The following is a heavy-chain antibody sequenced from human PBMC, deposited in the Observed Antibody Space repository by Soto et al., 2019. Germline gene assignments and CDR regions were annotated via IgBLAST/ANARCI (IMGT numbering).Heavy chain of an antibody. V-gene: IGHV5-51*01. Sequence: GESLKISCKGSGYSFTSYCIGWVRQMPGKGLEWMGIIHPSDFDTRYSPSFQGQVTISADKSISTAYLQWSSLRASDTAIYYCARDWGAEHTNSPGYFDSWGQGTLVTVSS. CDR3: ARDWGAEHTNSPGYFDS. CDR2: IHPSDFDT. J-gene: IGHJ4*02. D-gene: IGHD3-16*01. CDR1: GYSFTSYC.